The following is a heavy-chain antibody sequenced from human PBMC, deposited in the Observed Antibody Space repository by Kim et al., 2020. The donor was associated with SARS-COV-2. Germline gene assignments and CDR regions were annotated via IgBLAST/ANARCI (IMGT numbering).Heavy chain of an antibody. CDR3: ATRGQLVPYYYYYYGMDV. J-gene: IGHJ6*02. Sequence: ASVKVSCKVSGYTLTELSMHWVRQAPGKGLEWMGGFDPEDGETIYAQKFQGRVTMTEDTSTDTAYMELSSLRSEDTAVYYCATRGQLVPYYYYYYGMDVWGQGTTVTVSS. V-gene: IGHV1-24*01. CDR1: GYTLTELS. D-gene: IGHD6-13*01. CDR2: FDPEDGET.